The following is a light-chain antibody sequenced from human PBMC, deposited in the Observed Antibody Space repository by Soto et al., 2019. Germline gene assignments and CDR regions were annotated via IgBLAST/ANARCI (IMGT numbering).Light chain of an antibody. J-gene: IGKJ2*01. CDR1: QSVSSN. Sequence: EIVMTQSPATLSVSPGERATLSCRASQSVSSNLAWYQQKPGQAPRLLIYGASTRATGIPDRFSGRESGTDFTLTITTLEPEDSAVYFCQQYASSPYTFGQGTKVDIK. CDR3: QQYASSPYT. CDR2: GAS. V-gene: IGKV3-20*01.